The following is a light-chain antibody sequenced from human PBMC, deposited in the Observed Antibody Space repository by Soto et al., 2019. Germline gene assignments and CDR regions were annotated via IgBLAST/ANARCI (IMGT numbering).Light chain of an antibody. V-gene: IGLV2-14*03. CDR3: SSYSTSSTV. CDR1: SSDVGGYNY. J-gene: IGLJ1*01. Sequence: QSALTQPAAVSGSPGQSITISCTGTSSDVGGYNYVSWYQQHPGKAPQLIIYDVSDRPSGVSNRFSGSKSGNTASLTISGLQDEDEDDYYCSSYSTSSTVFGTGTKLTVL. CDR2: DVS.